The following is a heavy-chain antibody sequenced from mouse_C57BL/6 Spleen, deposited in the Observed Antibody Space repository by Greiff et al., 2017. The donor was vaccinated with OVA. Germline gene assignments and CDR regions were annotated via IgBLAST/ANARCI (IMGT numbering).Heavy chain of an antibody. CDR3: ASPPEFAY. CDR1: GYSITSGYY. Sequence: VQLKESGPGLVKPSQSLSLTCSVTGYSITSGYYWNWIRQFPGNKLEWMGYISYDGSNNYNPSLKNRISITRDTSKNQFFLKLNSVTTEDTATYYCASPPEFAYWGQGTLVTVSA. V-gene: IGHV3-6*01. J-gene: IGHJ3*01. CDR2: ISYDGSN.